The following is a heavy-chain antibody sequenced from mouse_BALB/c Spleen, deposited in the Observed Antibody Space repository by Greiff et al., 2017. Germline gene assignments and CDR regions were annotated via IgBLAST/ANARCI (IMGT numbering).Heavy chain of an antibody. CDR2: IDTSDSYT. CDR3: ARYYRYGDFPYAMDY. D-gene: IGHD2-14*01. CDR1: GYTFTDYW. J-gene: IGHJ4*01. V-gene: IGHV1-69*01. Sequence: QVQLQQPGAELVMPGASVKMSCKASGYTFTDYWMHWVKQRPGQGLEWIGAIDTSDSYTSYNQKFKGKATLTVDESSSTAYMQLSSLTSEDSAVYYCARYYRYGDFPYAMDYWGQGTSVTVSS.